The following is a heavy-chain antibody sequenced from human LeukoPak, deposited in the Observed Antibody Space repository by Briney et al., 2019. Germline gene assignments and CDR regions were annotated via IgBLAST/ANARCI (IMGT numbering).Heavy chain of an antibody. V-gene: IGHV3-23*01. Sequence: GGSLRLSCAASGFTFSDFGMTWVRQAPGKGLEWVSYISSSSLSIYYADSVKGRFTISRDNSKNTLYLQMNSLRAEDTAVYYCAKGDFYGDYSYDYWGQGTLVTVSS. CDR1: GFTFSDFG. D-gene: IGHD4-17*01. CDR2: ISSSSLSI. J-gene: IGHJ4*02. CDR3: AKGDFYGDYSYDY.